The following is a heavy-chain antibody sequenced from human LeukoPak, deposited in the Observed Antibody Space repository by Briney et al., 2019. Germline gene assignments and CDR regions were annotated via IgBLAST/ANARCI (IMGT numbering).Heavy chain of an antibody. Sequence: GGSLLLSFAAAGFTFSSYGMSWVRRVPGKGLEWVSTFSGSGGNTYYADSVKGRFTISRDNSKNTRYLQMNSLRAEDTAVYYCAKSGLNRFDYWGQGTLVTVSS. CDR3: AKSGLNRFDY. D-gene: IGHD2-15*01. CDR2: FSGSGGNT. J-gene: IGHJ4*02. V-gene: IGHV3-23*01. CDR1: GFTFSSYG.